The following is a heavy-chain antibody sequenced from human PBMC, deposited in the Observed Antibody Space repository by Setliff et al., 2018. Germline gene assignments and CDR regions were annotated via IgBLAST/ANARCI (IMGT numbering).Heavy chain of an antibody. CDR1: GGSITSGSVY. D-gene: IGHD5-12*01. V-gene: IGHV4-61*02. J-gene: IGHJ4*02. CDR3: AGTPARGTTWLSPFDY. Sequence: SETLSLTCTVSGGSITSGSVYWSWIRQPAGKGLEWIGLIQSTGNTNYNPSLQSRVTISIDTSKNQFSLKMTSVTAADTAMYFCAGTPARGTTWLSPFDYWGQGTLVTVSS. CDR2: IQSTGNT.